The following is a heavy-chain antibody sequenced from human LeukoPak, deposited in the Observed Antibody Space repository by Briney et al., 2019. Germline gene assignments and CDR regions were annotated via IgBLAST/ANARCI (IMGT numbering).Heavy chain of an antibody. Sequence: ASVKVSCKASGYTFTSYGISGVRQARGQGLEWMGWICAYNGNTNYAQKLQGRVTMTTDTSTSTAYMELRSLRSADTAVYYCARDQIVVVVAATESYYYCGMDVWGQGTTVTVSS. CDR3: ARDQIVVVVAATESYYYCGMDV. CDR2: ICAYNGNT. J-gene: IGHJ6*02. CDR1: GYTFTSYG. D-gene: IGHD2-15*01. V-gene: IGHV1-18*01.